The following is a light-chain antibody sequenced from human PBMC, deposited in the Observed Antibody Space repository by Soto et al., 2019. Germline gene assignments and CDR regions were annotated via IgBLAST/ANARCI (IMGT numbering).Light chain of an antibody. V-gene: IGLV2-14*01. CDR3: CSFRRGNTYD. Sequence: QSVLTQPASVAGSPGQSITMSCTGTSSDVGGYYYISWYQQHPGKAPKLMIYQVSNRPSGVSNRFSGSKSGNTASLTISGLQAEDETDYYCCSFRRGNTYDFADGTKATVL. J-gene: IGLJ1*01. CDR1: SSDVGGYYY. CDR2: QVS.